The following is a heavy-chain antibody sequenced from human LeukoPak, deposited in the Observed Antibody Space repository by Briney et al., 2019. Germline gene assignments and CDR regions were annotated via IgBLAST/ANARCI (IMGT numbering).Heavy chain of an antibody. V-gene: IGHV4-4*09. J-gene: IGHJ5*02. CDR3: AKKAPKKGWFAP. CDR1: GGSNNSYY. CDR2: THPSGNT. Sequence: SETLSLTCTVSGGSNNSYYWSWIRQPPGKGLEWIGYTHPSGNTNYSPSLKSRVTISIDTSRNQFSLKLSSVTAADTAMYYCAKKAPKKGWFAPGGKGTLVTVSS.